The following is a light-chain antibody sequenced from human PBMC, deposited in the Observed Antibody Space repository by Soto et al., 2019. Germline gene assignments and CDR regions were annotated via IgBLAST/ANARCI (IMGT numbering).Light chain of an antibody. CDR1: QGISNW. V-gene: IGKV1-5*01. J-gene: IGKJ1*01. CDR3: QQYSSYPT. CDR2: HAS. Sequence: IQMTQTPSTLSASIGDTVTVACRASQGISNWLAWYQQKPGKAPKLLIFHASSLESGVPSRFSGSGSGTEFTLNISSLQSDDFATYYCQQYSSYPTFGQRTKVDI.